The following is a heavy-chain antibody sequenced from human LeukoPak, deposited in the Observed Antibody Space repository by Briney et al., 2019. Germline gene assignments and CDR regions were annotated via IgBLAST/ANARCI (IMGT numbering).Heavy chain of an antibody. V-gene: IGHV3-30*18. CDR1: GFTFSSYG. J-gene: IGHJ4*02. CDR2: ISYDGRNK. D-gene: IGHD6-13*01. Sequence: GRSLRLSCAASGFTFSSYGMHWVRQAPGKGLEWVAVISYDGRNKFYADSVRGRFTISRDSSKNTLYLQMSSLRAEDTAVYYCAKEPGVAAAGKAYFDYWGQGTLVTVSS. CDR3: AKEPGVAAAGKAYFDY.